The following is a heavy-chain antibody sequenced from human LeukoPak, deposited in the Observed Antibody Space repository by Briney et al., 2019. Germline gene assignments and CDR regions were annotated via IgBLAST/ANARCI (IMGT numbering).Heavy chain of an antibody. CDR2: ISSSSSYT. CDR3: TRDLMDYDVSTGLHHYYMDV. J-gene: IGHJ6*02. Sequence: GGSLRLSCAASGFTFSSYNMNWVRQAPGKGLEWVSSISSSSSYTHYADSVKGRFTISRDSSKNTLYLQMNTLRVEDTAAYYCTRDLMDYDVSTGLHHYYMDVWGQGTTVTVSS. V-gene: IGHV3-21*01. D-gene: IGHD3-9*01. CDR1: GFTFSSYN.